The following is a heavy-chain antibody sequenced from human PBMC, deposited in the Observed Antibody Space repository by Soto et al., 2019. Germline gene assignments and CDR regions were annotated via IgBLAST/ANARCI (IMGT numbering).Heavy chain of an antibody. CDR2: ISAYNGNT. CDR1: GYTFTSYG. V-gene: IGHV1-18*01. D-gene: IGHD3-9*01. J-gene: IGHJ6*03. Sequence: ASVKVSCKASGYTFTSYGISWVRQAPGQGLEWMGWISAYNGNTNYAQKLQGRVTMTTDTSTSTAYMELRSLRSDDTAVYYCARSVPNYDILTGYPTNYMDVWGKGXTVTVSS. CDR3: ARSVPNYDILTGYPTNYMDV.